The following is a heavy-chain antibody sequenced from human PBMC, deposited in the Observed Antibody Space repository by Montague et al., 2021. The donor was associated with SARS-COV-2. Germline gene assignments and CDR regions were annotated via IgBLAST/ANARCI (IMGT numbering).Heavy chain of an antibody. J-gene: IGHJ6*03. CDR2: ISYDGSNK. CDR1: GFTFSSYA. V-gene: IGHV3-30*04. CDR3: ARDNGYCSSTSCYPGEYYYMVA. Sequence: SLRLSCAASGFTFSSYAMHWVRQAPGKGLEWVAVISYDGSNKYYXDSVKGRFTISRDNSKNTLYLQMNSLRAEDTAVYYCARDNGYCSSTSCYPGEYYYMVAWGSITRVSGSS. D-gene: IGHD2-2*01.